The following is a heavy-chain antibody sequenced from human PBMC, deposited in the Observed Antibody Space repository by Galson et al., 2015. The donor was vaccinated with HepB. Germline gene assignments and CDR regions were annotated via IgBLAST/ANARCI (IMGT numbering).Heavy chain of an antibody. V-gene: IGHV1-18*04. CDR3: ARAAVAGIGTSYYFDY. D-gene: IGHD6-19*01. J-gene: IGHJ4*02. CDR1: GYTFTSYG. Sequence: SVKVSCKASGYTFTSYGISWVRQAPGQGLEWMGWISAYNGNTNYAQKLQGRVTMTTDTSTSTAYMELRSLRSDDTAVYYCARAAVAGIGTSYYFDYWGQGTLVTVSS. CDR2: ISAYNGNT.